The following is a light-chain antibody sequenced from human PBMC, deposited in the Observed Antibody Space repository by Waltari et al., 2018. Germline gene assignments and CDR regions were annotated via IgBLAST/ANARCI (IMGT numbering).Light chain of an antibody. CDR3: QSYDSSSPHVV. Sequence: QSALTQPPSASGAPGQSVTISCTGTSSDVGGYNYVSGYQQHPGEAPTLLIYEVSKRPSGVPNRFSGSVDSSSNSASLTVSGLKPEDEADYYCQSYDSSSPHVVFGGGTKLTVL. V-gene: IGLV2-8*01. CDR2: EVS. J-gene: IGLJ2*01. CDR1: SSDVGGYNY.